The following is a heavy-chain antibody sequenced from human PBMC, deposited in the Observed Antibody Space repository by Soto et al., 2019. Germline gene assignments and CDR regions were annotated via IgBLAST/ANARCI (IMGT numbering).Heavy chain of an antibody. D-gene: IGHD3-9*01. CDR1: GGSFSSYY. CDR2: ISYSGIT. J-gene: IGHJ4*01. Sequence: QVQLQESGPGLVKPSETLSLTCTVSGGSFSSYYWIWIRQPPGKGLEWIGYISYSGITNYNPSLKSRVTISLDTSKNQFSLEVSSVTAADTAVYYCARSKPSHDVLTGYRFDYWGHGILVTVSS. CDR3: ARSKPSHDVLTGYRFDY. V-gene: IGHV4-59*01.